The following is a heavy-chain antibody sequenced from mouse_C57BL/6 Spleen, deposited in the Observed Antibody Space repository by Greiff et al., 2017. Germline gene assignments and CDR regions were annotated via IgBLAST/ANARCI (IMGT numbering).Heavy chain of an antibody. CDR3: ARGPHYYGSQSLYAMDY. CDR1: GYTFTDYN. J-gene: IGHJ4*01. V-gene: IGHV1-18*01. Sequence: EVQLQESGPELVKPGASVKIPCKASGYTFTDYNMDWVKQSHGKSLEWIGDINPNNGGTIYNQKFKGKATLTVDKSSSTAYMELRSLTSEDTAVYYCARGPHYYGSQSLYAMDYWGQGTSVTVSS. CDR2: INPNNGGT. D-gene: IGHD1-1*01.